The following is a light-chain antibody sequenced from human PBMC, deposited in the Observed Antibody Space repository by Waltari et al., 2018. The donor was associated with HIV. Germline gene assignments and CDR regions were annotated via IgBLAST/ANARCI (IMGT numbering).Light chain of an antibody. J-gene: IGLJ3*02. Sequence: QSPLTQPASVSGNPGQSVTITCTGTNIDVGNYNLVSWYQQHPGKAPKLLIYAVSKRPSVFSNLFSGSKSGYWASLTISGLLAEDESYYFYLTYGMESGTWKFGGGTYLTV. CDR1: NIDVGNYNL. CDR2: AVS. V-gene: IGLV2-23*02. CDR3: LTYGMESGTWK.